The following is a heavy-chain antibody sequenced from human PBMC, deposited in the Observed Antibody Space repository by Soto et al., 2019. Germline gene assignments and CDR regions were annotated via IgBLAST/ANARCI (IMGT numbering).Heavy chain of an antibody. CDR1: GFTFSSYA. Sequence: GGSLRLSCAASGFTFSSYAMSWVRQAPGKGLEWVSAISSSGGSTYYADSVKGRFTISRDNSKNTLYLQMNSLVAEDTAVYYCAGDAGGYFTRYYFDYWGQGALVTVSS. J-gene: IGHJ4*02. CDR3: AGDAGGYFTRYYFDY. CDR2: ISSSGGST. V-gene: IGHV3-23*01. D-gene: IGHD1-26*01.